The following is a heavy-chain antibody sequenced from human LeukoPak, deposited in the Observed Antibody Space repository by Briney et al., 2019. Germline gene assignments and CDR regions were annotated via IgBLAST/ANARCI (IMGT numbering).Heavy chain of an antibody. V-gene: IGHV3-30*18. Sequence: GGSLRFPCAASGFTFSSYGMHWVRQAPGKGLEWVAVISYDGSNKYYADSAKGRFTISRDNSKNTLYLQMNSLRAEDTAVYYCAKDLSSWYYYYYGMDVWGQGTTVTVSS. CDR1: GFTFSSYG. CDR2: ISYDGSNK. J-gene: IGHJ6*02. D-gene: IGHD6-13*01. CDR3: AKDLSSWYYYYYGMDV.